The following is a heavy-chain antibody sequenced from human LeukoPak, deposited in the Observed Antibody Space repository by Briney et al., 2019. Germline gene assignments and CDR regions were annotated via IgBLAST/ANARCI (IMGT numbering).Heavy chain of an antibody. CDR1: GFTISDNY. CDR2: TYSGGLT. V-gene: IGHV3-53*01. Sequence: GGSLRLSCTASGFTISDNYMSWVRQAPGKGLEWVSVTYSGGLTYYLDSVKGRFSTSRDNAKNTLFLQMNSLRVEDTAVYYCARELGSTRSFDYWGQGTLVTVSS. D-gene: IGHD1-26*01. CDR3: ARELGSTRSFDY. J-gene: IGHJ4*02.